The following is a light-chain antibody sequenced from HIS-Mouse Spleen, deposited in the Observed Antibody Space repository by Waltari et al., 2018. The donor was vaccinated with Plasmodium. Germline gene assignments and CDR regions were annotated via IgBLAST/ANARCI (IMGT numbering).Light chain of an antibody. CDR3: YSTDSSGNHRV. V-gene: IGLV3-10*01. CDR2: EDS. J-gene: IGLJ3*02. Sequence: SYELTQPPSVSVSPGQTARITCSGGALPKKFVYSYQQKSGQAPVLVIDEDSKRPSGIPERFSGSSSGTMATLTISGAQVEDEADYYCYSTDSSGNHRVFGGGTKLTVL. CDR1: ALPKKF.